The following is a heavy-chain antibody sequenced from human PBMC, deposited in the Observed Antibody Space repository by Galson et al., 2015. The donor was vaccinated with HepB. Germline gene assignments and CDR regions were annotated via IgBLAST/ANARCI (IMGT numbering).Heavy chain of an antibody. J-gene: IGHJ3*02. CDR3: AREWELPGGGAFDI. Sequence: SLRLSCAASGFTFSSYGMHWVRQAPGKGLEWVAVIWYDGSNKYYADSVKGRFTISRDNSKNTLYLQMNSLRAEDTAVYYCAREWELPGGGAFDIWGQGTMVTVSS. D-gene: IGHD1-26*01. CDR2: IWYDGSNK. CDR1: GFTFSSYG. V-gene: IGHV3-33*01.